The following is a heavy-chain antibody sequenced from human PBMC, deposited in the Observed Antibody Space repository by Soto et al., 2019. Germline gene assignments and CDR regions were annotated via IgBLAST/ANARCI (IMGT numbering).Heavy chain of an antibody. D-gene: IGHD3-22*01. J-gene: IGHJ1*01. CDR1: VFTCSSNA. CDR3: AKESLYYYDSSGYSRYFQH. Sequence: RWSLRLSCSASVFTCSSNAMSWFRQAPGKGLEWVSAISGSGGTTYYPDSVKGRFTISRDNSKNTLYLQMNSLRAEDTAVYYCAKESLYYYDSSGYSRYFQHWGQGTLVT. V-gene: IGHV3-23*01. CDR2: ISGSGGTT.